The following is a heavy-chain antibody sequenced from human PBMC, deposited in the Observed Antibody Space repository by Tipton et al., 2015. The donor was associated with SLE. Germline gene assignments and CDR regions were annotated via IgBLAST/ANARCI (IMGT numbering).Heavy chain of an antibody. CDR2: IYAVYST. Sequence: SLRLSCAASGFTFSSYSMSWVRQAPGKGLEWVSLIYAVYSTYYADSVKGRFTISRDNSKNTLYLQMNSLRPEDTAVYYCAILEMATDFDYWGQGTLVTVSS. D-gene: IGHD5-24*01. CDR3: AILEMATDFDY. CDR1: GFTFSSYS. J-gene: IGHJ4*02. V-gene: IGHV3-23*03.